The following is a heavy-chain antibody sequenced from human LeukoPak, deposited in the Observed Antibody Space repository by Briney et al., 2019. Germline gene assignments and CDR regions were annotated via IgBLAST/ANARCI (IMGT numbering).Heavy chain of an antibody. CDR2: ISSSGSTI. V-gene: IGHV3-48*04. Sequence: GGSLRLSCAASGFIFSSYSMNWVRQAPGKGLEWVSYISSSGSTIYYADSVKGRFTLSRDNAKNSLYLQMNSLRAEDTAVYYCARTGGSYPYYFEYWGQGTLVTVSS. D-gene: IGHD1-26*01. CDR3: ARTGGSYPYYFEY. J-gene: IGHJ4*02. CDR1: GFIFSSYS.